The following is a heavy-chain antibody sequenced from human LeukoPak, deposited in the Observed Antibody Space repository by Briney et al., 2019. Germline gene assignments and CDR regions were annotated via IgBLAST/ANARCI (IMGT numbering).Heavy chain of an antibody. CDR2: IRYDGSNK. CDR1: GFTFSSYG. V-gene: IGHV3-30*02. D-gene: IGHD5-18*01. J-gene: IGHJ4*02. CDR3: AKDSTWIQPEGYFEY. Sequence: GGYLRLSCAASGFTFSSYGMHWVRQAPGKGLEWVAFIRYDGSNKYYADSVKGRFTISRDNSKNTLYLEMNNLRAEDTAVYYCAKDSTWIQPEGYFEYWGQGTLVTVSS.